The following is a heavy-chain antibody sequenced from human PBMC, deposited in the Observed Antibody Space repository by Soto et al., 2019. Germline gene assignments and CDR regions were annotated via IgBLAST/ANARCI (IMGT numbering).Heavy chain of an antibody. CDR3: TTESERTMKVVRFDY. D-gene: IGHD2-15*01. CDR1: GFTFTNAW. V-gene: IGHV3-15*07. Sequence: GGSLRLSCAASGFTFTNAWINWVRQAPGKGLEWVGRIKSKIDGGTTDFAAPVKGRFAISRDDSQNMGYLQMTSLKIEDTAVYFCTTESERTMKVVRFDYWGHGTLVTVSS. J-gene: IGHJ4*01. CDR2: IKSKIDGGTT.